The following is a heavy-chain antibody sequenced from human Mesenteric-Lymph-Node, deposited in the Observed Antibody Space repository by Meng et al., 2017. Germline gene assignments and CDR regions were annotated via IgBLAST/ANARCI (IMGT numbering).Heavy chain of an antibody. D-gene: IGHD4-11*01. V-gene: IGHV3-48*03. Sequence: GESLKISCAASGFTFSSYEMNWVRQAPGKGLEWVSYISSSGSTIYYADSVKGRFTISRDNAKNSLYLQMNSLRAEDTAVYYCARGPLSYSNYDISFDYWGQGSLVTVSS. CDR2: ISSSGSTI. CDR3: ARGPLSYSNYDISFDY. J-gene: IGHJ4*02. CDR1: GFTFSSYE.